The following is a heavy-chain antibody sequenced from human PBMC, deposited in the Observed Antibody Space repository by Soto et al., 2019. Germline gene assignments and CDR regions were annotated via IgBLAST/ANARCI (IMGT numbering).Heavy chain of an antibody. J-gene: IGHJ6*02. D-gene: IGHD3-22*01. CDR3: ASASGYYDLGYYYYGMDV. CDR1: GGTFSSYA. CDR2: IIPIFGTA. Sequence: AVKVSCKDSGGTFSSYAISWVGQAAGQGLEWMGGIIPIFGTAHYAQKFQGRVTITADESTSTAYMELSSLRSEDTAVYYCASASGYYDLGYYYYGMDVWGQGTTVTVSS. V-gene: IGHV1-69*13.